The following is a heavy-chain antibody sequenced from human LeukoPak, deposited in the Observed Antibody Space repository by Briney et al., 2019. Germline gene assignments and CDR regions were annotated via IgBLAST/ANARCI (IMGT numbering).Heavy chain of an antibody. D-gene: IGHD3-22*01. V-gene: IGHV3-7*01. CDR2: IKQDGSEK. CDR1: GFTFSRNW. CDR3: ATYSSLNRREFQY. Sequence: GGSLRLSCAASGFTFSRNWMGWVRQAPGKGLEWVANIKQDGSEKYYVDSVKGRFTISRDNAKNSLYLQMNSLRAEDTAVYYCATYSSLNRREFQYWGQGILLTVSS. J-gene: IGHJ1*01.